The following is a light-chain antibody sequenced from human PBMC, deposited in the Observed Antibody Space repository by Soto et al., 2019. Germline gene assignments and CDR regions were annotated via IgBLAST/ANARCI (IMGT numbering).Light chain of an antibody. V-gene: IGKV3-15*01. J-gene: IGKJ1*01. Sequence: EIVMTQSPAPLSVSAGERATLSCRASQSVSSNLAWYQQKPGQAPRLLIYGASTRATGIPARFSGSGSGTEFTLTISSLQSEDFAVYYCQQYNNSPQTFGQGTKVEIK. CDR3: QQYNNSPQT. CDR2: GAS. CDR1: QSVSSN.